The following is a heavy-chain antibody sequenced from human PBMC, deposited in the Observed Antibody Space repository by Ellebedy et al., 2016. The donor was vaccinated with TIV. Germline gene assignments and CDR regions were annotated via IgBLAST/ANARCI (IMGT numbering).Heavy chain of an antibody. CDR2: ISAYNGNT. V-gene: IGHV1-18*01. CDR1: GYTFTSYG. D-gene: IGHD2-15*01. CDR3: ARDRCSGGSCYRSFDY. J-gene: IGHJ4*02. Sequence: AASVKVSCKASGYTFTSYGISWVRQAPGQGLEWMGWISAYNGNTNYAQKLQGRVTMTTDTSTSTAYMELRSLRSDDTAVYYCARDRCSGGSCYRSFDYWGQGTLVTVSS.